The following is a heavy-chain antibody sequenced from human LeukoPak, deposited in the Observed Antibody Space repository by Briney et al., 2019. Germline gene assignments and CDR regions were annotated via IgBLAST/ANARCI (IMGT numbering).Heavy chain of an antibody. CDR3: AREPYDYVWGSYRYGS. J-gene: IGHJ4*02. CDR2: ISISGSTI. V-gene: IGHV3-11*04. D-gene: IGHD3-16*02. CDR1: GFTFTDYF. Sequence: PGGSLRLSCAASGFTFTDYFMNWIRQAPGKGLEWVSSISISGSTIYYADSVKGRFTISRDNAKNSLYLQMNSLRAEDTAVYYCAREPYDYVWGSYRYGSWGQGTLVTVSS.